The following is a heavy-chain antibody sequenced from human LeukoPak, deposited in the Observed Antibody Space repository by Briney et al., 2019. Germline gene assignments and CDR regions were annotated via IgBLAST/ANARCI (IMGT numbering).Heavy chain of an antibody. CDR1: GGSISSSSAY. CDR2: IYYSKNT. J-gene: IGHJ4*02. D-gene: IGHD5-18*01. CDR3: VSARGFSYGYFDY. V-gene: IGHV4-39*01. Sequence: KASETLSLTCTVSGGSISSSSAYWGWIRQPPGKGLEWIGSIYYSKNTYYNPSLKSRVTKSADTSKNQFTLTLGAVSATDTAVYYCVSARGFSYGYFDYWGQGTLVTVS.